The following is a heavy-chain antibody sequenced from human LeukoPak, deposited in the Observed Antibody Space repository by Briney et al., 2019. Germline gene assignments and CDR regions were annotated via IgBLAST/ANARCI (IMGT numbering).Heavy chain of an antibody. CDR3: ASPDTAMVNGY. V-gene: IGHV4-39*01. CDR2: IYYSGST. J-gene: IGHJ4*02. D-gene: IGHD5-18*01. CDR1: GGSISSSSLY. Sequence: ASETLSLTCTVSGGSISSSSLYWGWIRQPPGKGLEWIGSIYYSGSTYYNPSLESRVIISLDTSKNQFSLKLRSVTAADTAVYYCASPDTAMVNGYWGQGTLVTVSS.